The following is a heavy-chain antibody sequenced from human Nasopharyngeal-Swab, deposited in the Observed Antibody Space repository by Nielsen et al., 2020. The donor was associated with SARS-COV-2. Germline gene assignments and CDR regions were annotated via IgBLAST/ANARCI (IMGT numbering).Heavy chain of an antibody. Sequence: WIRQPPGKALEWLAHIFSNDGKSYSTSLKSRLTISKDTSKSQVVLTMTNMDPVDTATYYCARIDYDYVWGSYRYTGGYFDYWGQGTLVTVSS. D-gene: IGHD3-16*02. CDR2: IFSNDGK. J-gene: IGHJ4*02. V-gene: IGHV2-26*01. CDR3: ARIDYDYVWGSYRYTGGYFDY.